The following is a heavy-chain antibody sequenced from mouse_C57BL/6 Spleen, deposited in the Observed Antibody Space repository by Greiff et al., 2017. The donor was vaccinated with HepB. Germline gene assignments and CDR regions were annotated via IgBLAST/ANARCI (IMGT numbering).Heavy chain of an antibody. V-gene: IGHV1-64*01. Sequence: QVQLQQPGAELVKPGASVKLSCKASGYTFTSYWMHWVKQRPGQGLEWIGMIHPNSGSTNYNEKFKSKATLTVDKSSSTAYMQLSSLTSEDSAVYYCASTTVAATDYFDYWGQGTTLTVSS. CDR1: GYTFTSYW. J-gene: IGHJ2*01. D-gene: IGHD1-1*01. CDR3: ASTTVAATDYFDY. CDR2: IHPNSGST.